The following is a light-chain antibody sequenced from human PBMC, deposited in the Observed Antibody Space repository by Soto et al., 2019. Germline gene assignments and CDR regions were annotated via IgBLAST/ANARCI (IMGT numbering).Light chain of an antibody. CDR2: LNSDGSH. CDR3: QTWVTSTYVV. Sequence: QLVLTQSPSASASLGASVKLTCTLSSGHSSYAIAWHQQQPEKGPRYLMKLNSDGSHSKGDGIPDRFSGSSSGAERYLTISRLQSEDEADYYCQTWVTSTYVVFGGGTKVTVL. V-gene: IGLV4-69*01. J-gene: IGLJ2*01. CDR1: SGHSSYA.